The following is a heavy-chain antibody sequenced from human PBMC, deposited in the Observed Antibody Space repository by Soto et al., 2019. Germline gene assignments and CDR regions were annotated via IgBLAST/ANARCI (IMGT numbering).Heavy chain of an antibody. D-gene: IGHD5-12*01. CDR1: GGSISSGDYY. J-gene: IGHJ5*02. CDR2: IYYSGST. CDR3: ARGGPGLASIRRNWFDP. V-gene: IGHV4-30-4*01. Sequence: PSETQSLTCTVSGGSISSGDYYWSWIRQPPGKGLEWIGYIYYSGSTYYNPSLKSRVTISVDTSKNQFSLKLSSVTAADTAVYYCARGGPGLASIRRNWFDPWGRGTLVTVSS.